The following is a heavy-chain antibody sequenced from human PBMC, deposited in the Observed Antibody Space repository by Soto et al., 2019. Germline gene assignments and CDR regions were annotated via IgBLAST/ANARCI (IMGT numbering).Heavy chain of an antibody. Sequence: QITLNESGPTVVRPTEPLTLTCRFSGFSLTNSGVGVGWIRQSLGTAPGWLALIYWDVDTRYSASLKSRLTITKDTSKIQVVLTVSDLDPTDTAAYYCAHRVLRTVFGLVTTTAIYFDFWGQGTPVAVSS. J-gene: IGHJ4*02. CDR2: IYWDVDT. D-gene: IGHD3-3*01. V-gene: IGHV2-5*02. CDR3: AHRVLRTVFGLVTTTAIYFDF. CDR1: GFSLTNSGVG.